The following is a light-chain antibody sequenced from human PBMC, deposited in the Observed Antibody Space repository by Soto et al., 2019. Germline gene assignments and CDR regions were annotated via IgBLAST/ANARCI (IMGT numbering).Light chain of an antibody. V-gene: IGKV1-5*01. CDR3: QQYDSYSGYT. Sequence: DIQMTQSPSTLSASAGDRVTITCRASQSISSWLAWYQQKPGKAPKFLIYDASSLESGVPSRFSGSGSGTEFTLTISSLQPDDFATYYCQQYDSYSGYTFGQGTKLEIK. CDR2: DAS. J-gene: IGKJ2*01. CDR1: QSISSW.